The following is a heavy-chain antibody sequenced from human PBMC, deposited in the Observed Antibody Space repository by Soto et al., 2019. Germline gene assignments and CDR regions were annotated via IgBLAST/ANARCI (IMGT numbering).Heavy chain of an antibody. J-gene: IGHJ4*02. CDR2: IYYTGNS. D-gene: IGHD6-19*01. CDR1: NGSISTNGHY. V-gene: IGHV4-31*03. CDR3: AREQWGFDS. Sequence: QVQLQESGPELVKSSQTLSLTCTVSNGSISTNGHYWTWIRQRPGKGLEWIAYIYYTGNSYYNPSRKSRRTISIDTSKNQFSLTLRSVTAADTAVYYCAREQWGFDSWGQGTLVTVSS.